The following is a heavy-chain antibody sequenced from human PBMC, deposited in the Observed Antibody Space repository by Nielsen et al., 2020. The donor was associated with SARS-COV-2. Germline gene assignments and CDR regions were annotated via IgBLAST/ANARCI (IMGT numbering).Heavy chain of an antibody. Sequence: SLKISCAASGFTFDDYAMHWVRQAPGKGLEWVSGISGSIGYADSVKGRFTISRDNSKNTLYLQMNSLRAEDTAVYYCARLESSSWYWSYWGQGTLATVSS. J-gene: IGHJ4*02. CDR3: ARLESSSWYWSY. V-gene: IGHV3-9*01. D-gene: IGHD6-13*01. CDR2: ISGSI. CDR1: GFTFDDYA.